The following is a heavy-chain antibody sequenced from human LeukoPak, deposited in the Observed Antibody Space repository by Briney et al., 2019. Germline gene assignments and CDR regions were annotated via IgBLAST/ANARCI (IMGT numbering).Heavy chain of an antibody. CDR2: IYSGGST. Sequence: GGSLRLSCAASGFTVSSNYMSWVRQAPGKGPEWVSVIYSGGSTYYADSVKGRFTISRDNSKNTLYLQMNSLRAEDTAVYYCARAPFADYFDYWGQGTLVTVSS. CDR3: ARAPFADYFDY. V-gene: IGHV3-66*01. D-gene: IGHD2/OR15-2a*01. CDR1: GFTVSSNY. J-gene: IGHJ4*02.